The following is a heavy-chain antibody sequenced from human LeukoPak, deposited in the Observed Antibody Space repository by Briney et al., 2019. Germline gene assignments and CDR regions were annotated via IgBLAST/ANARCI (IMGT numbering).Heavy chain of an antibody. V-gene: IGHV4-38-2*02. J-gene: IGHJ4*02. CDR2: FHHSGST. Sequence: SETLSLTCAVSGYSISTGYYWGWIRQPPGKGVEWIGSFHHSGSTYYNPSLKSRATISVDTSKNQFSLKLTSVTAADTAVYYCARDFRGYDRSGYFATWGQGTLVTVSS. CDR1: GYSISTGYY. CDR3: ARDFRGYDRSGYFAT. D-gene: IGHD3-22*01.